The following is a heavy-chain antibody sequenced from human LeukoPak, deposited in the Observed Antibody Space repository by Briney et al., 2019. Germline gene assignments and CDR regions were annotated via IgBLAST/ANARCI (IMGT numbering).Heavy chain of an antibody. Sequence: GGSLRLSSAASGFALSSHWMTWVRQVPGRGPEWVANVNRDGSETYYLDSVKGRFTISKDNAKNSLYLQMNSLRAEDTALYHCARNNGMDVWGQGTTVTVSS. J-gene: IGHJ6*02. CDR1: GFALSSHW. CDR3: ARNNGMDV. V-gene: IGHV3-7*03. CDR2: VNRDGSET.